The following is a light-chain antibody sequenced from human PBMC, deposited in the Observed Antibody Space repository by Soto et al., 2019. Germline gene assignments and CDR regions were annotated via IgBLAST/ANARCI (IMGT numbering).Light chain of an antibody. CDR1: QSVSSNY. Sequence: EIVLTQSPGTLSLSPGERATLSCRASQSVSSNYLAWYQHRPGQAPRLLIYGASSRATDISDRFSGSGSGTEFTLTISSLQSEDFAVYYCQQYNNWPPITFGQGTRLEIK. J-gene: IGKJ5*01. CDR2: GAS. CDR3: QQYNNWPPIT. V-gene: IGKV3-20*01.